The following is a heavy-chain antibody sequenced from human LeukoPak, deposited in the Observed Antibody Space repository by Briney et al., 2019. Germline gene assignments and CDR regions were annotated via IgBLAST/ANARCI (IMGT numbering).Heavy chain of an antibody. CDR3: ARHYGSGSYYPFDY. Sequence: GGSLRLSCAASGFTFSSYWMHWVRQAPGKGLVWLSRINSDGSSTSYADSVKGRFTISRDNAKNTLYLQMNSLRAEDTAVYYCARHYGSGSYYPFDYWGQGTLVTVSS. J-gene: IGHJ4*02. V-gene: IGHV3-74*01. D-gene: IGHD3-10*01. CDR1: GFTFSSYW. CDR2: INSDGSST.